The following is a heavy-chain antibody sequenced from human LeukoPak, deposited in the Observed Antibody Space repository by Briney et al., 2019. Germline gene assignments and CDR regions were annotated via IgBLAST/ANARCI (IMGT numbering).Heavy chain of an antibody. CDR2: IYYSGST. J-gene: IGHJ4*02. CDR1: GGSISSSSYY. Sequence: SETLSLTCTVSGGSISSSSYYWGWIRQPPGKGLEWIGSIYYSGSTYYNPSLKSRVTISVDTSKNQFSLKLSSVTAADTAVYYCARGFSEPYGDYYFDYWGQGTLVTVSS. V-gene: IGHV4-39*07. D-gene: IGHD4-17*01. CDR3: ARGFSEPYGDYYFDY.